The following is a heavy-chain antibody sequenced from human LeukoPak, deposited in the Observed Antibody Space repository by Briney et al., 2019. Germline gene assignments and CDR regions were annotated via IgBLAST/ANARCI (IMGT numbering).Heavy chain of an antibody. D-gene: IGHD3-22*01. Sequence: GGSLRLSCEASGFTFSSYSMNWVRQAPGKGLEWVSYISSTGSNIYYADSVKGRFTISRDNAKNSLYLLMNSLRTEDTAVYYCAATYYYDGSGDYWGQGTLVTVSS. CDR2: ISSTGSNI. J-gene: IGHJ4*02. CDR3: AATYYYDGSGDY. CDR1: GFTFSSYS. V-gene: IGHV3-48*04.